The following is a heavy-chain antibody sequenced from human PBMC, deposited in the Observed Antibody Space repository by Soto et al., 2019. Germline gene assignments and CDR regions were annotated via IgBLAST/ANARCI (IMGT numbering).Heavy chain of an antibody. CDR2: IYTSGST. J-gene: IGHJ6*02. D-gene: IGHD1-7*01. Sequence: SETLSLTCTVSGGSISSYYWSWIRQPAGKGLEWIGRIYTSGSTNYNPSLKSRVTMSVDTSKNQFSLKLSSVTAADTAVYYCARDTRNWNYVDYYYYYGMDVWGQGPTVT. CDR1: GGSISSYY. V-gene: IGHV4-4*07. CDR3: ARDTRNWNYVDYYYYYGMDV.